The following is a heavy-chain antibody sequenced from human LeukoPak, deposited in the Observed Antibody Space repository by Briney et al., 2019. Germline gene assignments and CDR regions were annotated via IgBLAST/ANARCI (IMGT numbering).Heavy chain of an antibody. D-gene: IGHD3-10*01. CDR1: GFTFSSYS. CDR3: ARDWVHYYGSGSFH. J-gene: IGHJ4*02. CDR2: ISSSSSYI. V-gene: IGHV3-21*01. Sequence: GGSLRLSCAASGFTFSSYSMNWVRQAPGKGLEWVSSISSSSSYIYYADSVKGRFTISRDNAKNSLYLQMNSLRAEDTAVYYCARDWVHYYGSGSFHWGQGTLVTVSS.